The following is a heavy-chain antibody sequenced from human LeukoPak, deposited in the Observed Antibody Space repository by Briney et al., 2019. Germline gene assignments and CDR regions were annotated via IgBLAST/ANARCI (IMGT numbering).Heavy chain of an antibody. J-gene: IGHJ6*02. CDR2: ISYDGSNK. Sequence: GGSLRLSCAASGFTFSSYAMHWDRQAPGKGLEWVAVISYDGSNKYYADSVKGRFTISRDNSKNTLYLQMNSLRAEDTAVYYCARDLWFGELLPYGMDVWGQGTTVTVSS. V-gene: IGHV3-30-3*01. CDR1: GFTFSSYA. D-gene: IGHD3-10*01. CDR3: ARDLWFGELLPYGMDV.